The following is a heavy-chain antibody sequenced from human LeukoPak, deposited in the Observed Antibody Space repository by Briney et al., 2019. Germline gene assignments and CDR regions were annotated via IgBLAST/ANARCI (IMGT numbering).Heavy chain of an antibody. CDR3: ARDLSSSPTEAFDP. CDR2: ISAYNGNT. Sequence: GASVKVSCKASGYTFTSYGISWVRQAPGQGLEWMGWISAYNGNTNYAQKLQGRVTMTTDTSTSTAYMELRSLRSDDTAVYYCARDLSSSPTEAFDPWGQGTLVTVSS. D-gene: IGHD6-13*01. J-gene: IGHJ5*02. V-gene: IGHV1-18*01. CDR1: GYTFTSYG.